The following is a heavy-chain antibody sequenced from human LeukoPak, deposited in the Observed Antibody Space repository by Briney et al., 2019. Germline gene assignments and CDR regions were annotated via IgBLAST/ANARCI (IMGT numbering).Heavy chain of an antibody. J-gene: IGHJ5*02. Sequence: GSLRLSCAASGFTFTSYWMSWVRQAPGKGLEWVANIKQDGSETHYVDSVKGRFTISRDNAKNSLFLQMNGLTAEDTAVYSCARDGPFSSPTSGWFYPWGQGTLVTVSS. CDR3: ARDGPFSSPTSGWFYP. V-gene: IGHV3-7*03. CDR2: IKQDGSET. D-gene: IGHD1-1*01. CDR1: GFTFTSYW.